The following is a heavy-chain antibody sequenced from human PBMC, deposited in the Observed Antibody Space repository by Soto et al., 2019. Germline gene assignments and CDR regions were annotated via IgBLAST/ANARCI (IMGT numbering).Heavy chain of an antibody. D-gene: IGHD7-27*01. J-gene: IGHJ4*02. CDR2: INHSGST. CDR1: GGFVSSSSYY. CDR3: ARGWGRIFDY. V-gene: IGHV4-39*07. Sequence: SETLSLTCIVSGGFVSSSSYYWNWIRQPPGKGLEWIGEINHSGSTNYNPSLKSRVTISVDTSKNQFSLKLSSVTAADTAVYYCARGWGRIFDYWGQGTLVTVSS.